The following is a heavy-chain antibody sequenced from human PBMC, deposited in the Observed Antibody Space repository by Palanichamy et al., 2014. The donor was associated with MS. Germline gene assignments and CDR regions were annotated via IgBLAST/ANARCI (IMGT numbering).Heavy chain of an antibody. CDR2: IWYDGSKE. D-gene: IGHD2-2*01. V-gene: IGHV3-33*01. CDR3: ARPFCSSTSCYGLFNY. J-gene: IGHJ4*02. Sequence: QVQLVESGGGVVQPGRSLRLSCAASGFTFSTYDMHWVRQAPGKGLEWVAFIWYDGSKEHYADSVKGRFAVSRDNSKKTLYLQLNSLRAEDTAVYYCARPFCSSTSCYGLFNYWGQGTPVTVSS. CDR1: GFTFSTYD.